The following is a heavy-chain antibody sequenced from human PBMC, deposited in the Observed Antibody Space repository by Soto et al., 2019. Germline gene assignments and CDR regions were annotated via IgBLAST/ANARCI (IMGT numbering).Heavy chain of an antibody. CDR1: GFTFSSYA. J-gene: IGHJ4*02. CDR3: AKGSHTVTTGVYYFDY. Sequence: EVQLLESGGGLVQPGGSLRLSCAASGFTFSSYAMSWVRQAPGKGLEWVSVISGSGGSTYYADSVKGRFTISRDNSKNTLSLQMTGLRAEDTAVYYCAKGSHTVTTGVYYFDYWGQGTLVTVSS. CDR2: ISGSGGST. V-gene: IGHV3-23*01. D-gene: IGHD4-17*01.